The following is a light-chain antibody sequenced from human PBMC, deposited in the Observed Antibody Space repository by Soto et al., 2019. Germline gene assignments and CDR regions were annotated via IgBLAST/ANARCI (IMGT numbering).Light chain of an antibody. V-gene: IGKV3-11*01. J-gene: IGKJ4*01. Sequence: EIVLTQSPATLSLSPGERATLSCRASQSVSSYLAWYQQKPGQAPRLLIYDASNRATGIPARFSGSGSGTDFTLTISSLEPEDFAVYYCHQRSNWLTFGGGTKVEIK. CDR3: HQRSNWLT. CDR1: QSVSSY. CDR2: DAS.